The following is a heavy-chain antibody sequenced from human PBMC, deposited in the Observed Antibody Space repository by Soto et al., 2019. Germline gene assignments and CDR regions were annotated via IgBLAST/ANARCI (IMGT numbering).Heavy chain of an antibody. J-gene: IGHJ5*02. CDR2: IYHSGST. CDR1: GGSISSSNW. Sequence: SETLSLTCAVSGGSISSSNWWSWVRQPPGKGLEWIGEIYHSGSTNYNPSLKSRVTISVDKSKNQFSLKLSSVTAADTAVYYCARASYYYDSSSPGSYNWFDPWGQGTLVT. D-gene: IGHD3-22*01. V-gene: IGHV4-4*02. CDR3: ARASYYYDSSSPGSYNWFDP.